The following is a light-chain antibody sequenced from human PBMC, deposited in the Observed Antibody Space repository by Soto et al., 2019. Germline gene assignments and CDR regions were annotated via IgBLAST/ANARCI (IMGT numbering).Light chain of an antibody. CDR3: QQYNTYWT. CDR1: QNVNNW. J-gene: IGKJ1*01. V-gene: IGKV1-5*01. CDR2: DAS. Sequence: DIQMTQFPSALSASVGDRVTITCRASQNVNNWLAWYQHKPGNAPQLLIYDASVLETGVPSRFSGSGSGTEFTLAISGLQSDDFATYYCQQYNTYWTFGPGTKVDIK.